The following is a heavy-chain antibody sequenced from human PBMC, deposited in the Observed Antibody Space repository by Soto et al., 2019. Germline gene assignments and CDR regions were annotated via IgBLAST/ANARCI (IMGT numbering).Heavy chain of an antibody. CDR2: ISAFNGQT. CDR3: ARGGDYYYGLDV. V-gene: IGHV1-18*01. Sequence: SVKVSCKASGYTFTSYGVSWVRQAPGQGLEWMGWISAFNGQTNYIQKVQGRVTLTTEASTSTAYMELRSLRSDDTAVYYCARGGDYYYGLDVWGQGTTVTVSS. D-gene: IGHD3-16*01. CDR1: GYTFTSYG. J-gene: IGHJ6*02.